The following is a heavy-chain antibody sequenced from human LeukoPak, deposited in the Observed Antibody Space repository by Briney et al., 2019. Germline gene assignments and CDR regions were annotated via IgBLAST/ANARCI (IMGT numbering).Heavy chain of an antibody. CDR2: INHSGST. D-gene: IGHD6-13*01. Sequence: PSETLSLTCAVFGGSFSGYYWSWVCQPPGKGLEWIGEINHSGSTNFNPSLKSRVIISVDTSKNQLSLKLNSVTAADTAVYYCAIHPSSSWCYFDYWGQGTLVTVSS. V-gene: IGHV4-34*01. J-gene: IGHJ4*02. CDR1: GGSFSGYY. CDR3: AIHPSSSWCYFDY.